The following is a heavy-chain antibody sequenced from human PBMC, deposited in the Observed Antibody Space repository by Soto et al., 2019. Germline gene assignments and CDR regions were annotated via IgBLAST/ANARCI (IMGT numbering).Heavy chain of an antibody. CDR2: ISDDGSKK. V-gene: IGHV3-30*18. Sequence: QVQLVESGGGLVQPGRSLRLSCAASGFTFSSYGMHWVRQAPGKGLEWVAVISDDGSKKYYADSVKGRFTISIDNSKKSMYLQINEMRAEGTAGYYCAKDMDSSGYWDHALDIWGQGTLVTVSS. D-gene: IGHD3-22*01. J-gene: IGHJ3*02. CDR3: AKDMDSSGYWDHALDI. CDR1: GFTFSSYG.